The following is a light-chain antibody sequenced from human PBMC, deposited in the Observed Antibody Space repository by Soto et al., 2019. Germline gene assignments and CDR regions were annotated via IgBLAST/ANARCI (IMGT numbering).Light chain of an antibody. Sequence: EIVLTQSPGTLSLPPGERATLSCRASQSVRSSYLAWYQQKFGQAPRLLIYGASSRATGIPDRFSGSGSGTDFTLTISRLEPEDFAVYYCQQYGSSSWTFGQGNKVDIK. CDR1: QSVRSSY. J-gene: IGKJ1*01. V-gene: IGKV3-20*01. CDR2: GAS. CDR3: QQYGSSSWT.